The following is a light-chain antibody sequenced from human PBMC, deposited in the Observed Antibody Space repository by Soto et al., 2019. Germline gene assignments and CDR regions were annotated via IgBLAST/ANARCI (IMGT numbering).Light chain of an antibody. Sequence: QSVLTQPASVSGSPGQSITISCTGTSSDFGYYNLVSWYQQHPGKAPKLMIYEVNKRPSGFSNRFSGSKSGNTASLTISGLQAEDEADYYCCSYSVSSPYVFGTGTKSPS. CDR1: SSDFGYYNL. V-gene: IGLV2-23*02. CDR2: EVN. J-gene: IGLJ1*01. CDR3: CSYSVSSPYV.